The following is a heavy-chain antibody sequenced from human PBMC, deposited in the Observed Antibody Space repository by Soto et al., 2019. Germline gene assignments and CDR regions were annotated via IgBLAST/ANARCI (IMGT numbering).Heavy chain of an antibody. D-gene: IGHD5-12*01. Sequence: GASVKVSCKASGGTFSSYAISWVRQAPGQGLEWMGGIIPIFGTANYAQKFQGRVTITADESTSTAYMELSSLRSEDTAVYYCARGRRDGYNGPYAFDIWGQGTMVTVSS. V-gene: IGHV1-69*13. CDR1: GGTFSSYA. J-gene: IGHJ3*02. CDR3: ARGRRDGYNGPYAFDI. CDR2: IIPIFGTA.